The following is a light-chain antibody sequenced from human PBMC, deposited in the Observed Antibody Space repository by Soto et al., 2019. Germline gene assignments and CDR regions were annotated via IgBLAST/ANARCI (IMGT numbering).Light chain of an antibody. CDR2: GHN. CDR3: AAWDDSLNGRV. V-gene: IGLV1-44*01. CDR1: SSSIGSNT. J-gene: IGLJ2*01. Sequence: QSVLTQPPSASGTPGPRVTISCSGSSSSIGSNTVNWYQQLPGTAPKLLIYGHNQRPSGVPDRFSGSKSGTSASLAISGLQSEDEADYYCAAWDDSLNGRVFGGGTKLTVL.